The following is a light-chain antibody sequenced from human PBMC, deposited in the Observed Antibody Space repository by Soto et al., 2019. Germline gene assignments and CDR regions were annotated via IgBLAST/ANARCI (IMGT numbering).Light chain of an antibody. Sequence: QSVLTQPPSVSGAPGQRVTISCTGSSSNIGAGYDVHWYQQRPGTAPKLLIFGNINRPSGVHDRFSGSKSGTSASLAITGLQAEDEGDYYCQSYDSTLSATYVFGTGTKLTVX. V-gene: IGLV1-40*01. CDR1: SSNIGAGYD. J-gene: IGLJ1*01. CDR2: GNI. CDR3: QSYDSTLSATYV.